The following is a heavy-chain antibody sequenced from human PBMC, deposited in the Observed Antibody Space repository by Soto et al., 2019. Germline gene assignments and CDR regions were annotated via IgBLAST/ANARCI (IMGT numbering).Heavy chain of an antibody. Sequence: SVKVSFKAPSDTFTSYYLNWVRQAPGQGLEWMGVINPHGGSTKYAQKFQGRVTMTRDTSRSTVYMELRSLRSDDTAIYYCARSSGGNFGIIIEGSNWFDPWGQGTLVTVSS. J-gene: IGHJ5*02. CDR1: SDTFTSYY. V-gene: IGHV1-46*01. CDR2: INPHGGST. CDR3: ARSSGGNFGIIIEGSNWFDP. D-gene: IGHD3-3*01.